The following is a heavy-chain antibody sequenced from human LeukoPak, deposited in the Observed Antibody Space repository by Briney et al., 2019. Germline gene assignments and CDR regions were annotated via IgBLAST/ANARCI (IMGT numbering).Heavy chain of an antibody. CDR1: GGSISSYY. CDR2: IYYSGST. J-gene: IGHJ3*02. CDR3: ASTITMIVGGAFDI. Sequence: PSETLSLTCTVSGGSISSYYWSWIRQPPGKGLEWIGYIYYSGSTNYNPSLKSRVTLSVDTSKNQFSLKLSSVTAADTAVYYCASTITMIVGGAFDIWGQGTMVTVSS. V-gene: IGHV4-59*01. D-gene: IGHD3-22*01.